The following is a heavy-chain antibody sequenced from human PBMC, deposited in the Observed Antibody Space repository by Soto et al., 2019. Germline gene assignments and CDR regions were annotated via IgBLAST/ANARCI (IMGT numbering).Heavy chain of an antibody. CDR1: GGSISSGGYY. Sequence: QVQLQESGPGLVKPSQTLSLTCTVSGGSISSGGYYWSWIRQHPGKGLEWIGYIYYSGSTYYNPSLTRRVXXSXDXSKNPFSLKLSSVTAADTAVYYCARGPDSSHCYFALWGRGSLVTVSS. J-gene: IGHJ2*01. CDR2: IYYSGST. V-gene: IGHV4-31*03. D-gene: IGHD3-3*01. CDR3: ARGPDSSHCYFAL.